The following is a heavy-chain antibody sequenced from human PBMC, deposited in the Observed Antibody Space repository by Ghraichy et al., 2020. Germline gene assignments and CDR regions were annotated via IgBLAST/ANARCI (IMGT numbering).Heavy chain of an antibody. CDR3: ARDGRPSSWLDFDY. CDR2: IREDGSEK. V-gene: IGHV3-7*01. D-gene: IGHD6-13*01. J-gene: IGHJ4*02. CDR1: GFTFSTYW. Sequence: GSLRLSCGASGFTFSTYWMTWVRQAPGKGLEWVANIREDGSEKYYVDSLKGRFTISRDNAKNSLYLQMNGLRVEDTAVYYCARDGRPSSWLDFDYGGQGTLVTVSS.